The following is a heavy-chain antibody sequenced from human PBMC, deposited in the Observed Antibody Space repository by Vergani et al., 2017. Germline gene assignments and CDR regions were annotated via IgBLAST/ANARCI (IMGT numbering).Heavy chain of an antibody. V-gene: IGHV2-5*02. D-gene: IGHD3-10*01. CDR2: IFWDDDK. Sequence: QITLKESGPTLVKATQTLTLTCTFSGFSLSTSGVGVGWIRQPPGKALEWLALIFWDDDKRYSPSLKSTITITKDTPRNQVVLTMTNRDPVDTATYYCASGSGRTFDYWGQGTLVTVSS. J-gene: IGHJ4*02. CDR1: GFSLSTSGVG. CDR3: ASGSGRTFDY.